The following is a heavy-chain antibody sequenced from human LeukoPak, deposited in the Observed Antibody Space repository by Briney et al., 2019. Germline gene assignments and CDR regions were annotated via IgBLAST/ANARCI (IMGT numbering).Heavy chain of an antibody. CDR2: IGSSGGST. CDR1: GFTFSSYA. V-gene: IGHV3-23*01. D-gene: IGHD6-13*01. J-gene: IGHJ4*02. Sequence: GGSLRLSCAASGFTFSSYAMSWVRQAPGKGLEWVSAIGSSGGSTYYADSVKGRFTISRDNSKNTLYLQMNSLRAEDAAVYYCAKVRGNVAAGPTDYWGQGTLVTVSS. CDR3: AKVRGNVAAGPTDY.